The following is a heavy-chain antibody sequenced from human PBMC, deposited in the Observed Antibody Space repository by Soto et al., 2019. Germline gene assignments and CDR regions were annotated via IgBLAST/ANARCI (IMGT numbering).Heavy chain of an antibody. D-gene: IGHD6-13*01. CDR2: IYYSGST. J-gene: IGHJ6*02. CDR1: GGSISSGGYY. Sequence: QVQLQESGPGLVKPSQTLSLTCTVSGGSISSGGYYWSWIRQHPGKGLEWIGYIYYSGSTYYNPSLKSRVTISVDTSKNQFSLKLSSVTAADTAVYYCARGAGGASSSWYNEPFYYYYGMDVWGQGTTVTVSS. V-gene: IGHV4-31*03. CDR3: ARGAGGASSSWYNEPFYYYYGMDV.